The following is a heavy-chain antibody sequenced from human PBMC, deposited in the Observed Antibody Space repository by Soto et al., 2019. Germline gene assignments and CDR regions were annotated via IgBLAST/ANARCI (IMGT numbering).Heavy chain of an antibody. CDR1: GGSISSSNW. J-gene: IGHJ6*02. D-gene: IGHD4-4*01. CDR3: ARGRSVSTVAGYYYYGMDV. V-gene: IGHV4-4*02. Sequence: QVQLQESGPGLVKPSGTLSLTCAVSGGSISSSNWWSWVRQPPGKGLEWIGEIYHSGSTNYNPSLKSRVTISVDKSNNQFSLKLSSVSAADTAVYYCARGRSVSTVAGYYYYGMDVWGQGTTVTVSS. CDR2: IYHSGST.